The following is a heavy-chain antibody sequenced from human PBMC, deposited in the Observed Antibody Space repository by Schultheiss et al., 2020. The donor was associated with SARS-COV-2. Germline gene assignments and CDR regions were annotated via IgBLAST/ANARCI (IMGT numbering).Heavy chain of an antibody. V-gene: IGHV3-30*19. CDR2: ISYDGSNK. Sequence: GGSLRLSCAASGFTFSRYGMHWVRQAPGKGLEWVAVISYDGSNKYYADPVKGRFTISRDNSKNTLFLQMNSLRGEDTAVYYCASTGRDYGDAFDIWGQGTMVTVSS. CDR1: GFTFSRYG. D-gene: IGHD4-17*01. J-gene: IGHJ3*02. CDR3: ASTGRDYGDAFDI.